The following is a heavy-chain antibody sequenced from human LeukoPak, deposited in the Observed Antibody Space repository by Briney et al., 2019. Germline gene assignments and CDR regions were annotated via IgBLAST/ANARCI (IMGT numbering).Heavy chain of an antibody. J-gene: IGHJ5*02. CDR1: GGSISSGRNY. CDR3: ARDSGTTGEVKFDP. D-gene: IGHD3-10*01. Sequence: PSETLSLTCTVSGGSISSGRNYWTWIRQPAGKGLEWIGRIYSRVTTYNPSLKSRVTMSADTSRNHVSLTLNSVTAADTAVYYCARDSGTTGEVKFDPWGQGTLVTVSS. CDR2: IYSRVT. V-gene: IGHV4-61*02.